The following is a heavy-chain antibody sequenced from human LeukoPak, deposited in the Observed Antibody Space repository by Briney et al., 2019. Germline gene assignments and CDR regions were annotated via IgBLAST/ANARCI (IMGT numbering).Heavy chain of an antibody. CDR1: GFTFSSYS. CDR2: ISGSGGST. CDR3: AKNGGYCSSTSCYTSGSPLYCYYYMDV. J-gene: IGHJ6*03. D-gene: IGHD2-2*02. V-gene: IGHV3-23*01. Sequence: GGSVRLSCAASGFTFSSYSMSWVRQAPGKGLEWVTSISGSGGSTYYADSVQGRFTISRDNSKNTLYLQINSLRAEDTAVYYCAKNGGYCSSTSCYTSGSPLYCYYYMDVWRKGTKVTVSS.